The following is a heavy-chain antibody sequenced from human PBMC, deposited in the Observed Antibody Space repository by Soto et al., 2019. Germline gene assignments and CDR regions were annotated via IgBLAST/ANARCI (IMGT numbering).Heavy chain of an antibody. Sequence: GGSLRLSCAASGFTFSSYDMHWVRQATGKGLEWVSAIGTAGDTYYPGSVKGRFTISRENAKNSLYLQMNSLRAEDTAVYYCARDIRLECTNGVWGVCYYGMDVWGQGTTVTVSS. CDR3: ARDIRLECTNGVWGVCYYGMDV. CDR2: IGTAGDT. J-gene: IGHJ6*02. CDR1: GFTFSSYD. D-gene: IGHD2-8*01. V-gene: IGHV3-13*01.